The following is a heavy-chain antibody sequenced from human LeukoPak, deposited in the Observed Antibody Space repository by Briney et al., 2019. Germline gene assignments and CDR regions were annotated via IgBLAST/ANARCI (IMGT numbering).Heavy chain of an antibody. J-gene: IGHJ4*02. CDR2: IKQDGSEK. CDR1: GFTCSNYW. D-gene: IGHD2-15*01. CDR3: AKDSAVVAARPHYFDY. Sequence: QPGGSLSLSCSVSGFTCSNYWMGWVRQDPGKGWEWVANIKQDGSEKYYVDSVKVRFTISRDNAKNSLYLQMNSLRAEDTAVYYCAKDSAVVAARPHYFDYWGQGTLVTVSS. V-gene: IGHV3-7*01.